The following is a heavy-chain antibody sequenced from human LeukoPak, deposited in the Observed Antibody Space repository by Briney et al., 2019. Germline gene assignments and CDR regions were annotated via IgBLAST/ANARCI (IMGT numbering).Heavy chain of an antibody. CDR2: IYTSGST. J-gene: IGHJ5*02. CDR3: AKDLGGLMVRGTIPRFDP. D-gene: IGHD3-10*01. Sequence: PSETLSLTCTVSGGSISSYYWSWIRQPAGKGLEWIGRIYTSGSTNYNPFLKSRVTMSVDTSKNQFSLKLSSVTAADTAVYYCAKDLGGLMVRGTIPRFDPWGQGTLVTVSS. CDR1: GGSISSYY. V-gene: IGHV4-4*07.